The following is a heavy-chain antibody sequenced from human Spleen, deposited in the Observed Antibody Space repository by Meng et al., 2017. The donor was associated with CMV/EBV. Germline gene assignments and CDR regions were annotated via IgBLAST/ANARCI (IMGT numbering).Heavy chain of an antibody. V-gene: IGHV3-23*03. CDR2: IYTGPRGT. D-gene: IGHD4-17*01. CDR3: ARDGDYGELDP. Sequence: GESLKISCKASVDSFKNYAMTWVRQAPGKGLEWLSTIYTGPRGTYYAESVKGRFTVSRDFSKNMVYLDMNSLRVGDTALYYCARDGDYGELDPWGQGTLVTVSS. J-gene: IGHJ5*02. CDR1: VDSFKNYA.